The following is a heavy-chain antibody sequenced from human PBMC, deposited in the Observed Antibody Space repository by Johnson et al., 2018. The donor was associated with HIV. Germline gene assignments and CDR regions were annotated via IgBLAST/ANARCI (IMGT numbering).Heavy chain of an antibody. CDR1: GFTFSDYY. CDR2: ISSDGSST. Sequence: QVQLVESGGGLVKPGGSLRLSCAASGFTFSDYYMSWIRQAPGKGLEWVSYISSDGSSTSYADSVKGRFTISRDNAKNTLYFQMNSLRAEDTAGYYCARGRWLPLQGAYDAGDIWGRGTMVTVSS. D-gene: IGHD5-24*01. J-gene: IGHJ3*02. CDR3: ARGRWLPLQGAYDAGDI. V-gene: IGHV3-11*06.